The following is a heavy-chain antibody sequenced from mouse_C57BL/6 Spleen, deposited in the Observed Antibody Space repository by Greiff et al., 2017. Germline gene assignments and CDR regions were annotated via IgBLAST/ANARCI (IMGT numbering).Heavy chain of an antibody. V-gene: IGHV1-61*01. Sequence: VQLQQPGAELVRPGSSVKLSCKASGYTFTGYWMDWVKQRPGQGLEWIGNIYPSDSETHYNQKFKDKATLTVDKSSSTDYMQLSSLTSEDSAVYVCARPFDYWGQGTTLTVSS. CDR1: GYTFTGYW. CDR2: IYPSDSET. CDR3: ARPFDY. J-gene: IGHJ2*01.